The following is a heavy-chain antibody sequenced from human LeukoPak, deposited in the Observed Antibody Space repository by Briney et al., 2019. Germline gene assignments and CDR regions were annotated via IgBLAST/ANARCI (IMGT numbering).Heavy chain of an antibody. D-gene: IGHD5-12*01. CDR1: GFSFSNFE. CDR3: ARDRWVATKYEGDFDY. CDR2: ISTTGSRI. V-gene: IGHV3-48*03. Sequence: GGSLRLSCAASGFSFSNFEMNWVRQAPGKGLEWVSYISTTGSRIYYADSVKGRFTISRDNAENSLYLQMNSQRAEDTAVYYCARDRWVATKYEGDFDYWGQGTLVAVSS. J-gene: IGHJ4*02.